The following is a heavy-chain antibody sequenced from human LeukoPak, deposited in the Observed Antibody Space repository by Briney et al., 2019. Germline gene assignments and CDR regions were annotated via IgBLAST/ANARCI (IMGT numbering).Heavy chain of an antibody. CDR2: IYYSGST. CDR1: GGSISSSDYY. V-gene: IGHV4-39*07. J-gene: IGHJ4*02. D-gene: IGHD2/OR15-2a*01. Sequence: SETLSLTCTVSGGSISSSDYYWGWIRQPPGKGLEWIGSIYYSGSTQYNPTLKTRVTISEDTSKNHFSLKLTSVTAADIAVYYCVGGGYGSTTLPFDYWGQGTLVTVSS. CDR3: VGGGYGSTTLPFDY.